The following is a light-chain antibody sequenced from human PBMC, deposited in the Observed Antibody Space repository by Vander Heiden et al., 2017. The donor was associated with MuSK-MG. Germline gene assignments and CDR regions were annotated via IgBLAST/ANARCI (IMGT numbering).Light chain of an antibody. CDR1: SSNIGSNT. J-gene: IGLJ2*01. CDR2: SNN. Sequence: QSVLTQPPSASGTPGQRVTISCSGSSSNIGSNTVHWYQQLPGTAPKLLIYSNNQRPSGVPDRFSGSKSGTSASLAISGLQSEDEADYYCAAWDDSLNGVLFGGGTKLTV. V-gene: IGLV1-44*01. CDR3: AAWDDSLNGVL.